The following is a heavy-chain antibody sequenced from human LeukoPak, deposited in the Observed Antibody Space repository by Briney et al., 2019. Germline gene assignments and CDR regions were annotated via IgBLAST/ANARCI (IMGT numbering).Heavy chain of an antibody. J-gene: IGHJ3*02. D-gene: IGHD4-17*01. CDR2: IYYSGST. Sequence: SQTLSLTCTVSGGSISSGGYYWRWIRQHPGKGLEWIGYIYYSGSTYYNPSLKSRVTISVDTSKNQFSLKLSSVTAADTAVYYCARDGDYGVNDAFDIWGQGTMVTVSS. CDR3: ARDGDYGVNDAFDI. V-gene: IGHV4-31*03. CDR1: GGSISSGGYY.